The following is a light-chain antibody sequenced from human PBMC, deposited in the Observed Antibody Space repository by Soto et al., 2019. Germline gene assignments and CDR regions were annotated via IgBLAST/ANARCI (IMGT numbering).Light chain of an antibody. CDR2: AAS. CDR3: QPSYSTAGLT. V-gene: IGKV1-39*01. CDR1: QSISSY. J-gene: IGKJ4*01. Sequence: DIQMTQSPSSLSASVGDRVTITCRASQSISSYLNWYQQKPGKAPKLLIYAASSLQSGVPSRFSGSGSGTDFTLTISSLQPEDFATYYCQPSYSTAGLTFGGGTKVEIK.